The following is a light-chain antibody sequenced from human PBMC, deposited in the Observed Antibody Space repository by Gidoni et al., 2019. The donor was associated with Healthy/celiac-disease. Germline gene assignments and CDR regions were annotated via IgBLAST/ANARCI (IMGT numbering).Light chain of an antibody. CDR1: QGVCSY. CDR2: DAS. CDR3: QQRSNWPLT. Sequence: EILLTQSPATLSLSTGESATLSCRASQGVCSYLAWYQQKPGQAPRLLIYDASNRATGIPARFSGSGSGTDFTLTISSLEPEDFAVYYGQQRSNWPLTFGGGTKVEIK. J-gene: IGKJ4*01. V-gene: IGKV3-11*01.